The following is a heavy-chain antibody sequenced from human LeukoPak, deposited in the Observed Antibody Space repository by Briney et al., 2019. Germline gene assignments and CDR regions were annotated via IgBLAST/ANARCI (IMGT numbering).Heavy chain of an antibody. CDR3: ASLGYCSSTSCPDY. D-gene: IGHD2-2*01. Sequence: GGSLRLSCAASGFTFSDYYMSWIRQAPGKGLEWVSYISSSSSYTNYADSVKGRFTISRDNAKNSLYLQMNSLRAEDTAVYYCASLGYCSSTSCPDYWGQGTLVTVSS. V-gene: IGHV3-11*06. CDR1: GFTFSDYY. CDR2: ISSSSSYT. J-gene: IGHJ4*02.